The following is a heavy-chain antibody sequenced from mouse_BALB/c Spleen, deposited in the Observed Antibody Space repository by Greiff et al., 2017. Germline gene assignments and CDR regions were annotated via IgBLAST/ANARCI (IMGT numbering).Heavy chain of an antibody. V-gene: IGHV1S81*02. CDR2: INPSNGRT. Sequence: QVQLKQPGAELVKPGASVKLSCKASGYTFTSYWMHWVKQRPGQGLEWIGEINPSNGRTNYNEKFKSKATLTVDKSSSTAYMQLSSLTSEDSAVYYCARDGFYGSSFGYWGQGTTLTVSS. CDR3: ARDGFYGSSFGY. J-gene: IGHJ2*01. CDR1: GYTFTSYW. D-gene: IGHD1-1*01.